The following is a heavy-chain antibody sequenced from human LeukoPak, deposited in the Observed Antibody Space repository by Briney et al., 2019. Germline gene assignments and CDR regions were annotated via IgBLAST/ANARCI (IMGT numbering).Heavy chain of an antibody. CDR3: AKDRPLNWGYYFDY. Sequence: PGGSLRLSCAASGFTVSSNYMSWVRQAPGKGLDWVSSISASGGTTYYADSVKGRFTISRDTSKNTLYLQMNSLRAEDTAVYYCAKDRPLNWGYYFDYWGQGTLVTVSS. CDR2: ISASGGTT. CDR1: GFTVSSNY. J-gene: IGHJ4*02. D-gene: IGHD7-27*01. V-gene: IGHV3-23*01.